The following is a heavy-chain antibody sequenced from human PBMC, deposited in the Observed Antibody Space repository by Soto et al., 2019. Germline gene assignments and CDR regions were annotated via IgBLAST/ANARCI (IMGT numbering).Heavy chain of an antibody. J-gene: IGHJ5*02. CDR2: VYHTGST. Sequence: SETLSLTCTVSGASIKSTDYCWSWIRQAPGKGLEWIGYVYHTGSTYYYPSLMSRLTISVDTSKNQFSLKLTSVTAAETAVYYCVRTAREGAVAPHWFDRWGQGTQVTVS. D-gene: IGHD2-21*02. CDR1: GASIKSTDYC. CDR3: VRTAREGAVAPHWFDR. V-gene: IGHV4-30-4*01.